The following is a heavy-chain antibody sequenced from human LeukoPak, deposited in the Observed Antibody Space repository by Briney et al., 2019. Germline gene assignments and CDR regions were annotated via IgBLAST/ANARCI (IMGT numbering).Heavy chain of an antibody. J-gene: IGHJ5*02. D-gene: IGHD3-16*01. CDR3: ARHYGP. CDR1: GGSLSGFY. V-gene: IGHV4-59*01. CDR2: VYYSGST. Sequence: SETLSLTCTVSGGSLSGFYWSWIRQPPGKGLEWIGYVYYSGSTTYNPSLKSRVTISVDTSKNQFSLRLGSVTAADTAVYYCARHYGPWGQGTLVTVSS.